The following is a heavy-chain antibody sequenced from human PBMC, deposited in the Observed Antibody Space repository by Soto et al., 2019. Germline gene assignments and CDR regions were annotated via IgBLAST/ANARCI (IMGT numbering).Heavy chain of an antibody. V-gene: IGHV3-30*18. CDR1: GFTFSDYA. CDR3: AKGGRQWLVSSDFDY. D-gene: IGHD6-19*01. J-gene: IGHJ4*02. CDR2: VSHDGRNT. Sequence: VQLVESGGGVVQPGRSLRLSCAASGFTFSDYAMHWVRQAPGKGLEWVAVVSHDGRNTHYADSVKGRFTISRDSSKNTVALEMTSLRAEDMAVYYCAKGGRQWLVSSDFDYWGQGALVTVSS.